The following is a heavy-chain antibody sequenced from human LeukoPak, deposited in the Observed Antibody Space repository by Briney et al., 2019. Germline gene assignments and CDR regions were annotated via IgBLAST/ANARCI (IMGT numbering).Heavy chain of an antibody. CDR2: ITGSGGT. D-gene: IGHD4-17*01. Sequence: GGSRRPSWAASGLTVANYALVWVSQAAGDRLEWVSSITGSGGTVYADSVKGRFTISRDNSKNTLYLQMNSLRAEDTAVYYCGQDPNGDYLGAFDFWGQGTRVSVSS. V-gene: IGHV3-23*01. CDR3: GQDPNGDYLGAFDF. J-gene: IGHJ3*01. CDR1: GLTVANYA.